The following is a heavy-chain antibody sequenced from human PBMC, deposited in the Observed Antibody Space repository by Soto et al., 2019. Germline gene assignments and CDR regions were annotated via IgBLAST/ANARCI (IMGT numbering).Heavy chain of an antibody. CDR1: GYTFTGYY. CDR2: INPNSGGT. J-gene: IGHJ4*02. V-gene: IGHV1-2*04. CDR3: ARDSASSSGYDPDFDY. Sequence: GASVKVSCKASGYTFTGYYMHWVRQATEQGLEWMGWINPNSGGTNYAQKFQGWVTMTRDTSISTAYMELSRLRSDDTAVYYCARDSASSSGYDPDFDYWGQGTLVTVSS. D-gene: IGHD5-12*01.